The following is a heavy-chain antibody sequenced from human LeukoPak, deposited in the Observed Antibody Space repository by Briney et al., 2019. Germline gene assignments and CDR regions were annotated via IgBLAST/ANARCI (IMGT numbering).Heavy chain of an antibody. V-gene: IGHV3-48*01. Sequence: PGGSLRLSCAASDFSFSTYSMNWVRQAPGKGLEWVSYITSSGSSIYYADSVRGRFTISRDNAKNLLYLQMNSLRAEDTAVYYCARESYSSLSYWGQGTLVTVSS. CDR1: DFSFSTYS. D-gene: IGHD6-19*01. CDR3: ARESYSSLSY. J-gene: IGHJ4*02. CDR2: ITSSGSSI.